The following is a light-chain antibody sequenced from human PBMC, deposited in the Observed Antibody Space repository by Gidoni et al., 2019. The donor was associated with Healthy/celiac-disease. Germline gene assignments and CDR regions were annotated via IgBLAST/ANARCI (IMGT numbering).Light chain of an antibody. Sequence: DIQMTQSPSSLSASVGDRVTITCRASQSLSSYLNWYQQKPGKAPKLLIYAASSLQSGVPSRFSGSGSGTDFTLNISSLQPEDFATYYCKQSYSTLLTFGGGTKVEIK. CDR2: AAS. V-gene: IGKV1-39*01. CDR1: QSLSSY. CDR3: KQSYSTLLT. J-gene: IGKJ4*01.